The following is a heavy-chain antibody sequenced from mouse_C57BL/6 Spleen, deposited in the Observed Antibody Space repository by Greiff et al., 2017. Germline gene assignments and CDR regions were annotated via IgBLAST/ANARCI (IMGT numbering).Heavy chain of an antibody. CDR1: GFSLTSYG. Sequence: VKVVESGPGLVQPSQSLSITCTVSGFSLTSYGVHWVRQSPGKGLEWLGVIWRGGSTDYNAAFMSRLSITKDNSKSQVFFKMNSLQADDTAIYYCAKNRCGSTPDLYFDVWGTGTAVTVSS. CDR3: AKNRCGSTPDLYFDV. V-gene: IGHV2-5*01. CDR2: IWRGGST. J-gene: IGHJ1*03. D-gene: IGHD1-1*01.